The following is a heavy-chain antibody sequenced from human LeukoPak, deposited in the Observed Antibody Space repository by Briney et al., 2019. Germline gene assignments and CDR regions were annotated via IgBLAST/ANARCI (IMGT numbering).Heavy chain of an antibody. CDR1: GFTFSSYW. V-gene: IGHV3-74*01. J-gene: IGHJ6*03. CDR2: INSDGSST. Sequence: PGGSLRLSCAASGFTFSSYWMHWVRQAPGKGLVWVSRINSDGSSTSYADSVKGRFTISRDNAKSTLYLQMNSLRAEDTAVYYCAKGTALTPYYMDVWGKGTTVT. D-gene: IGHD4/OR15-4a*01. CDR3: AKGTALTPYYMDV.